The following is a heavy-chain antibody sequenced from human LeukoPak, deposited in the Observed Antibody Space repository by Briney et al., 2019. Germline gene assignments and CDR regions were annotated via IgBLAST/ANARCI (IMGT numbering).Heavy chain of an antibody. D-gene: IGHD1/OR15-1a*01. CDR1: NGSITSPSYH. Sequence: SETLSLTCTVSNGSITSPSYHWAWIRQPPGKGLEWIGTFYYSGSTYYYNPSLKSRVTISVDTSKNQFSLKLNSVTAADTAVYYCGRHWRGMTGTTRRIDYWGQGTLVTVSS. V-gene: IGHV4-39*01. CDR3: GRHWRGMTGTTRRIDY. J-gene: IGHJ4*02. CDR2: FYYSGSTY.